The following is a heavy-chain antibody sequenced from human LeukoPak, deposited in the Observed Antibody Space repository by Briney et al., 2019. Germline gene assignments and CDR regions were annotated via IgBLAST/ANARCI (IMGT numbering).Heavy chain of an antibody. CDR2: INHSGST. CDR1: GGSFSGYY. Sequence: SETLSLTCAVYGGSFSGYYWSWIRQPPGKGLEWIGEINHSGSTNYNPSLKSRVTISVDTSKNQFSLKLSSVTAADTAVYYCARGVRYSYGYLGYYYYYYMDVWGKGTTVTVSS. J-gene: IGHJ6*03. CDR3: ARGVRYSYGYLGYYYYYYMDV. V-gene: IGHV4-34*01. D-gene: IGHD5-18*01.